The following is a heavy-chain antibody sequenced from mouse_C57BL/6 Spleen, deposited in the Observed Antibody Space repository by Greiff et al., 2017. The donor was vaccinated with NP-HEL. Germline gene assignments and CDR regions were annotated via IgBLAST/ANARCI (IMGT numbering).Heavy chain of an antibody. V-gene: IGHV1-55*01. J-gene: IGHJ2*01. D-gene: IGHD4-1*01. CDR3: ARAGTGPYYFDY. CDR2: IYPGSGST. CDR1: GYTFTSYW. Sequence: VQLQQSGAELVKPGASVKMSCKASGYTFTSYWITWVKQRPGQGLEWIGDIYPGSGSTNYNEKFKSKATLTVDTSSSTAYMQLSSLTSEDSAVYYCARAGTGPYYFDYWGQGTTLTVSS.